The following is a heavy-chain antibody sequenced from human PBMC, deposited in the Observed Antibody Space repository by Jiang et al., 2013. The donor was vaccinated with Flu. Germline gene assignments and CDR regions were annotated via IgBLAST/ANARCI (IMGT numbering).Heavy chain of an antibody. Sequence: SGPGLVKPSQTLSLTCTVSGGSISSGDYYWSWIRQPPGKGLEWIGYIYYSGSTLYNPSLKSRVSISVDTSKNQFSLKLTSVTAADSAVYYCAREYADIVATPQGYYFDYWGQGTLVTVSS. D-gene: IGHD5-12*01. CDR2: IYYSGST. J-gene: IGHJ4*02. V-gene: IGHV4-30-4*08. CDR1: GGSISSGDYY. CDR3: AREYADIVATPQGYYFDY.